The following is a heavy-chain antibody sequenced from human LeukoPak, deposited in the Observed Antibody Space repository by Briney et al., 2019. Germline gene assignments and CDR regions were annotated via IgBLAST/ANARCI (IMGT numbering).Heavy chain of an antibody. CDR1: GYTFTTLG. Sequence: GASEKVFCKASGYTFTTLGISWVRQAPGQGLEWMGWINTYNDNTKYAQKFQDRITVTADTSTSTVYMDLSSLRSDDTAVYYCAREYCLGGKCWDPDYWGQGTLVTVSS. V-gene: IGHV1-18*01. CDR2: INTYNDNT. D-gene: IGHD2-15*01. J-gene: IGHJ4*02. CDR3: AREYCLGGKCWDPDY.